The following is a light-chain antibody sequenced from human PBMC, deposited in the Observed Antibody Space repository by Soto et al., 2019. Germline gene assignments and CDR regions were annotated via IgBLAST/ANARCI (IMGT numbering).Light chain of an antibody. Sequence: DIQMTQSPSTLPASVGERVTITCRASQSISWWLAWYQQKPGKAPKLLIYDASTLEGGVASRFSGSGSGTEFTLTISSLQPDDFGTYYCQQYYTYPFTFGPGSKVDIK. J-gene: IGKJ3*01. V-gene: IGKV1-5*01. CDR3: QQYYTYPFT. CDR2: DAS. CDR1: QSISWW.